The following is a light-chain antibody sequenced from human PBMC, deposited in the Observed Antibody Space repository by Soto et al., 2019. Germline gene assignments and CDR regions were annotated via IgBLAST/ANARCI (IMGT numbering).Light chain of an antibody. V-gene: IGKV3-20*01. CDR1: ESVSSF. Sequence: DIVLTQSPGTLSLSPGDRATVSCRTSESVSSFLAWYQLKPGQAHRLLMYGVSSRANGIPDRFSGSGSGTDFTLTISRLEPEDFAVYYCLQYASSPRTFGQGTKVEV. CDR2: GVS. CDR3: LQYASSPRT. J-gene: IGKJ1*01.